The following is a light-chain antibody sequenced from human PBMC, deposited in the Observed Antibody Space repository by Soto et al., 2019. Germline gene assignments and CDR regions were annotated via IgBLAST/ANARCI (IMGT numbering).Light chain of an antibody. CDR1: SPDIGGHF. V-gene: IGLV1-51*01. CDR3: GSWDSSLSAYV. CDR2: DDT. J-gene: IGLJ1*01. Sequence: QSVLTQPHSVSASPGQTITISCTGTSPDIGGHFVSLYKQPPGTAPKLPIYDDTNRPSAIPHRFSGSKSGTSATLGITGFQTGDEADYYCGSWDSSLSAYVFGTGTKVTVL.